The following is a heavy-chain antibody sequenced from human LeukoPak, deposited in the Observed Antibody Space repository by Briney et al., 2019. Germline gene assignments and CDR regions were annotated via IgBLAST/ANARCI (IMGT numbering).Heavy chain of an antibody. CDR3: ARRLSDSSSSDSVVFSAPPDY. J-gene: IGHJ4*02. Sequence: PGGSLRLSCAASGFTFSNAWMSWIRQPPGKGLEWIGEVNYGGRTNYTPSLKSRVTISVDTSRNQFSLKLSSVTAADTAVYYCARRLSDSSSSDSVVFSAPPDYWGQGTLVTVSS. CDR1: GFTFSNAW. V-gene: IGHV4-34*01. CDR2: VNYGGRT. D-gene: IGHD3-22*01.